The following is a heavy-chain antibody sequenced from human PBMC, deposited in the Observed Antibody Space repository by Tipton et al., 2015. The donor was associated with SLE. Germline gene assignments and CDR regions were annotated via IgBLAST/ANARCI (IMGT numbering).Heavy chain of an antibody. Sequence: TLSLTCTVSGGSISTYYWTWIRQPPGKGLELVGYLYTRGKTDYNPSLKSRITISVDASSNQFSLKLSSVTAADTAVYYCAITMVVGPFDYWGQGTLVAVSS. J-gene: IGHJ4*02. CDR1: GGSISTYY. CDR2: LYTRGKT. CDR3: AITMVVGPFDY. D-gene: IGHD3-22*01. V-gene: IGHV4-4*08.